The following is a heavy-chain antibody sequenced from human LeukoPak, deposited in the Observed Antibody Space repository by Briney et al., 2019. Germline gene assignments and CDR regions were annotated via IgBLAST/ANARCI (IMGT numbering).Heavy chain of an antibody. Sequence: PGGSLRLSCASSGFTFSFYWMHWVRQAPGKGLVWVSRINNDGRSTSYAGSVKGRFTISRDNAKNTLYLQMNSLRAEDTAVYYCARDNEYCTGGTCRLDYWGRGALVTVSS. V-gene: IGHV3-74*01. CDR2: INNDGRST. J-gene: IGHJ4*02. D-gene: IGHD2-15*01. CDR1: GFTFSFYW. CDR3: ARDNEYCTGGTCRLDY.